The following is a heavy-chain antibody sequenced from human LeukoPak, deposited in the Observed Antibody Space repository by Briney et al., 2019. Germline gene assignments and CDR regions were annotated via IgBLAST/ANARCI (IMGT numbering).Heavy chain of an antibody. D-gene: IGHD6-13*01. CDR3: ARSSKQQTDFEY. CDR2: ISSSRSYV. J-gene: IGHJ4*02. CDR1: GFTFSTYN. Sequence: GGSLRLSCAASGFTFSTYNMNWVRQAPGKGLEWVSSISSSRSYVYYADSMKGRFTIPRDNAKNSLYLQMNSLRAEDTAVYYCARSSKQQTDFEYWGQGTLVTVSS. V-gene: IGHV3-21*01.